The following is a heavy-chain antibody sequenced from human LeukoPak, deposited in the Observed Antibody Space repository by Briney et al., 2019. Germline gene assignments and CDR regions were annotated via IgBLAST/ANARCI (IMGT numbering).Heavy chain of an antibody. Sequence: PGGSLRLSCAASGFSFSSYWMSWVRQAPGKGLEWVANIQSDGSVQQYVDSVKGRFTISRDNAKNSLYLQMNSLRAEDTAVYYCARMVKRFDYWGQGTLVTVSS. CDR1: GFSFSSYW. CDR2: IQSDGSVQ. D-gene: IGHD5-18*01. J-gene: IGHJ4*02. V-gene: IGHV3-7*01. CDR3: ARMVKRFDY.